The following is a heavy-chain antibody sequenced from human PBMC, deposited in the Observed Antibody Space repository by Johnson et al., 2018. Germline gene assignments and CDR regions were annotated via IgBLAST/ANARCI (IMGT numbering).Heavy chain of an antibody. J-gene: IGHJ3*02. CDR3: ARQGWQQPGAFDN. V-gene: IGHV3-11*01. CDR1: GFTFRDYY. D-gene: IGHD5-24*01. Sequence: QVQLVESGGGLVKPGGSLRLSCAASGFTFRDYYMSWIRQAPGKGQEWVSYISSSGSTTYYADSVTGRVTISRDNAKNSLFLQRNSLRAEDQAVYYCARQGWQQPGAFDNWGQGTMVTVSS. CDR2: ISSSGSTT.